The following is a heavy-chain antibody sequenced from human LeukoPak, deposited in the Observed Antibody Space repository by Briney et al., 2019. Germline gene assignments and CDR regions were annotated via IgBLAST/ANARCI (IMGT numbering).Heavy chain of an antibody. CDR2: IYYSGST. D-gene: IGHD3-10*01. CDR1: GGSISSSSYY. Sequence: SETLSLTCTVSGGSISSSSYYWGWVRQPPGKGLEWIGSIYYSGSTYYNRSLKCRVTISIDTSKNQFSLKLSSVTAADTAVFYCAREAGSPNWLDPWGQGILVTVSS. J-gene: IGHJ5*02. V-gene: IGHV4-39*02. CDR3: AREAGSPNWLDP.